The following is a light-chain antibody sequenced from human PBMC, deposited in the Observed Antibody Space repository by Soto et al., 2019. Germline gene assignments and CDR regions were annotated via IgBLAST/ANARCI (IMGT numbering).Light chain of an antibody. CDR3: QQYYSTPPT. CDR1: QSVLYNSKNKNY. CDR2: WAS. J-gene: IGKJ1*01. V-gene: IGKV4-1*01. Sequence: DIVMTQSPDSLAVSLGERATINCKSSQSVLYNSKNKNYLAWYQQKPGQPPKLLIYWASTRASGVPDRFSGSGSWTDFTLTISSLQAEDVAVYYCQQYYSTPPTFGQGTKVEIK.